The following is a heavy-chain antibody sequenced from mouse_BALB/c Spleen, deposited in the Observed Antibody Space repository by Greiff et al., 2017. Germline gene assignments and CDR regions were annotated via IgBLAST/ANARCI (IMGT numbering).Heavy chain of an antibody. J-gene: IGHJ2*01. Sequence: QVQLQQSGAELMKPGASVKISCKATGYTFSSYWIEWVKQRPGHGLEWIGEILPGSGSTNYNEKFKGKATFTADTSSNTAYMQLSSLTSEDSAVYYCARGDTSTAVGGGYWGQGTTLTVSS. D-gene: IGHD1-1*01. CDR1: GYTFSSYW. V-gene: IGHV1-9*01. CDR3: ARGDTSTAVGGGY. CDR2: ILPGSGST.